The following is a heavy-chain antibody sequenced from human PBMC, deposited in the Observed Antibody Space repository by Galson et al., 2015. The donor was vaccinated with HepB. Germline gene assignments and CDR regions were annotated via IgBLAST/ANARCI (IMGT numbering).Heavy chain of an antibody. CDR1: GFSISDYY. J-gene: IGHJ4*02. CDR2: SRDKSNYYTT. V-gene: IGHV3-72*01. CDR3: ARDPGLRGEYYFEY. Sequence: SLRLSCAASGFSISDYYMDWVRQAPGKGLEWVGRSRDKSNYYTTEYGASVKGRFNISRDDSKNSLFLQMNSLKTEDTAVYYCARDPGLRGEYYFEYWGQGTLVTVSS. D-gene: IGHD4-17*01.